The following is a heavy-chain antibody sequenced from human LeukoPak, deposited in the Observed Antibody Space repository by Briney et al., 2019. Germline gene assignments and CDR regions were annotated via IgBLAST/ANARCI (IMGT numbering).Heavy chain of an antibody. CDR2: ISGSGGST. J-gene: IGHJ4*02. V-gene: IGHV3-23*01. Sequence: GGSLRLSRAASGFTFSSYAMSWVRQAPGKGLEWVSAISGSGGSTYYADSVKGRFTISRDNSKNTLYLQMNSLRAEDTAVYYCAKGADRGYSYGHGYWGQGTLVTVSS. CDR1: GFTFSSYA. CDR3: AKGADRGYSYGHGY. D-gene: IGHD5-18*01.